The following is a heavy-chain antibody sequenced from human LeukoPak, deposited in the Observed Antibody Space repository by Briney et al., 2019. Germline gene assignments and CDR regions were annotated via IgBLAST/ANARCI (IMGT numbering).Heavy chain of an antibody. CDR1: GGSISSSSYF. CDR2: IYYSGTT. D-gene: IGHD3-10*01. Sequence: SETLSLTCTVSGGSISSSSYFWGWIRQPPGKGLEWIGSIYYSGTTYYNPSLKSRVTISVDTSKNQFSLKLSSVTAADTALYYCAKHYMGSSYNHGLDCWGQGTLVTVSS. V-gene: IGHV4-39*01. CDR3: AKHYMGSSYNHGLDC. J-gene: IGHJ4*02.